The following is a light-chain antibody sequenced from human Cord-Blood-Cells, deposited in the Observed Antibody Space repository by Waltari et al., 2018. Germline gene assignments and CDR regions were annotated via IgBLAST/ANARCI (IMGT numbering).Light chain of an antibody. CDR3: SSYTSSSTYV. V-gene: IGLV2-18*02. J-gene: IGLJ1*01. Sequence: QSAMTQPPSVSGSPGQSVTISFTGNSSDVGRYNRVSWYPQPPGTAPKLMIYEVSNRPSGVPDRFSGSKSGNTASLTISGLQAEDEADYYCSSYTSSSTYVFGTGTNVTVL. CDR2: EVS. CDR1: SSDVGRYNR.